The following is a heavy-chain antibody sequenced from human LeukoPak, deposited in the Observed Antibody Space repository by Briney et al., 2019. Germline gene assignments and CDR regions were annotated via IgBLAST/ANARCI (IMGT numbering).Heavy chain of an antibody. V-gene: IGHV4-4*02. CDR3: ARSLSPMLRGAPYY. J-gene: IGHJ4*02. CDR1: GDSISSSNW. Sequence: PSETLSLTCAVSGDSISSSNWWRWVRQPPGKGLEWIGEIYHSGSTNYNPSLRSRVTISLDKSKNQVSLMLTSVTAADTAVYYCARSLSPMLRGAPYYWGQGTLVTVSS. D-gene: IGHD3-10*01. CDR2: IYHSGST.